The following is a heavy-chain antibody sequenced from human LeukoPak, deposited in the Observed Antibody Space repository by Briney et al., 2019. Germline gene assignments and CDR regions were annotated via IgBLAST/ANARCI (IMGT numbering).Heavy chain of an antibody. J-gene: IGHJ4*02. D-gene: IGHD6-6*01. CDR2: IYYSGST. Sequence: SETLSLTCAVSGGSISSGGYYWSWIRQHPEKGLEWIGYIYYSGSTYYNPSLKSRVTISVDTSKNQFSLKLSSVTAADTAVYYCATTLKIAAHPYFDYWGQGTLVTVSS. V-gene: IGHV4-31*11. CDR1: GGSISSGGYY. CDR3: ATTLKIAAHPYFDY.